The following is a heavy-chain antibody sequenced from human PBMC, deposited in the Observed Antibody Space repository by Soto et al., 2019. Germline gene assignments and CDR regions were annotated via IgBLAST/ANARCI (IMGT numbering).Heavy chain of an antibody. CDR3: ARATCDFER. CDR2: INPSGGSP. CDR1: GYTFTSYF. Sequence: DSLQVSCTTSGYTFTSYFMHWVRQAPGQGLEWMGIINPSGGSPTSAQKFQGRVTMTRDTSTSTVYMELSSLRSEDTAIYDCARATCDFERWGNGTMVTV. V-gene: IGHV1-46*01. J-gene: IGHJ3*02.